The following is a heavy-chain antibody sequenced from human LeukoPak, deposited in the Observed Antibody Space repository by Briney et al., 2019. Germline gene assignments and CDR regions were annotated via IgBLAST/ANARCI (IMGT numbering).Heavy chain of an antibody. CDR1: GGSISSGGYS. V-gene: IGHV4-31*03. CDR2: IYYSGST. CDR3: ARAGRDFWSGSKGGGYYFDY. Sequence: PSETLSLTCTVSGGSISSGGYSWSWIRQHPGKGLEWIGYIYYSGSTYYNPSLKSRVTISVDTSKNQFSLKLSSVTAADTAVYYCARAGRDFWSGSKGGGYYFDYWGQGTLVTVSS. J-gene: IGHJ4*02. D-gene: IGHD3-3*01.